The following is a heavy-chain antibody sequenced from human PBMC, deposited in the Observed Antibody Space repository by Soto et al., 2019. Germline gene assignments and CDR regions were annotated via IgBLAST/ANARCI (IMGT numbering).Heavy chain of an antibody. D-gene: IGHD6-6*01. J-gene: IGHJ5*02. V-gene: IGHV1-46*01. CDR3: ARPAGRLANWFDP. CDR2: INPSGGST. CDR1: GYTFTDYR. Sequence: QVQLVQSGVEVKKHGASVKVSCKASGYTFTDYRMIWVRQAPGQGLEWMGIINPSGGSTDYAPNFQGRVTLTRDSFTSTVYMELSNLRSEDTAVYYWARPAGRLANWFDPWGQGTLVTVSS.